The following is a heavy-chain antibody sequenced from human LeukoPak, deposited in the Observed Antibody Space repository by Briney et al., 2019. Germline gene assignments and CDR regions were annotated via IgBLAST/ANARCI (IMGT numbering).Heavy chain of an antibody. CDR1: GLTFSSPW. Sequence: PGGSLRLSCAVSGLTFSSPWMDWVRQAPGKGLEWVASINPDGDKKYSADSVKGRFTISRDNAENSLYLQMSSLRVEDTAFYYCARDLAYSRLDYWGQGMLVTVSS. CDR3: ARDLAYSRLDY. D-gene: IGHD5-18*01. J-gene: IGHJ4*02. V-gene: IGHV3-7*01. CDR2: INPDGDKK.